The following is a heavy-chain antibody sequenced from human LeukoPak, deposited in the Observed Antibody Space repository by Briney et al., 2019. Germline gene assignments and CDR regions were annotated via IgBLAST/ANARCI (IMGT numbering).Heavy chain of an antibody. CDR1: GGTFSSYA. CDR3: ARDNPTLRSFDY. V-gene: IGHV1-18*01. D-gene: IGHD3-3*01. Sequence: ASVKVSCKASGGTFSSYAISWVRQAPGQGLEWMGWISAYNGNTNYAQKLQGRVTMTTDTSTSTAYMELRSLRSDDTAVYYCARDNPTLRSFDYWGQGTLVTVSS. CDR2: ISAYNGNT. J-gene: IGHJ4*02.